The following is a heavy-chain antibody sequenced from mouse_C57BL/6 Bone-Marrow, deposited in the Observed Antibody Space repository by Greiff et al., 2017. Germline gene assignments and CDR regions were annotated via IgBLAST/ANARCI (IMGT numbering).Heavy chain of an antibody. CDR3: ARRGITAYFDY. CDR2: ISSGGSYT. V-gene: IGHV5-6*01. CDR1: GFTFSSYG. D-gene: IGHD2-4*01. J-gene: IGHJ2*01. Sequence: VQLKQSGGDLVKPGGSLKLSCAASGFTFSSYGTSWVRQTPDKRLEWVATISSGGSYTYYPDSVKGRFTISRDNAKNTLYLQMSSLKSEDTAMYYCARRGITAYFDYWGQGTTLTVSS.